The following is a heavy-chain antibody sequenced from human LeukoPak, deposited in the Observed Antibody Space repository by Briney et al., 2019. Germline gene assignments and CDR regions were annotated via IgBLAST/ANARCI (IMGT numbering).Heavy chain of an antibody. CDR2: IYSGGST. Sequence: PGGSLRLSCAASGFTVSSNYMSWVRQAPGKGLEWVSVIYSGGSTYYADSVKGRFTISRDNSKNTLYLQMNSLRAEDTAVYYCARAPPGDGYNYWGQGTLVTVSS. CDR3: ARAPPGDGYNY. V-gene: IGHV3-66*01. D-gene: IGHD5-24*01. J-gene: IGHJ4*02. CDR1: GFTVSSNY.